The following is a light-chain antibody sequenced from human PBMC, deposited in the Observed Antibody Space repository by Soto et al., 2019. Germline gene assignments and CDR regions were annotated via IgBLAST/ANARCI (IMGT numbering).Light chain of an antibody. CDR2: KAS. Sequence: DIQMTQSPSTLSASVGDRVTITCRASQSISSWLAWYQQKPGKAPKLLIYKASSLESGVPSRFSGSGSGTEFTLTISSLQPDDFATYYCQQYNSYSYTGHTFGQGTKLEIK. CDR1: QSISSW. J-gene: IGKJ2*01. V-gene: IGKV1-5*03. CDR3: QQYNSYSYTGHT.